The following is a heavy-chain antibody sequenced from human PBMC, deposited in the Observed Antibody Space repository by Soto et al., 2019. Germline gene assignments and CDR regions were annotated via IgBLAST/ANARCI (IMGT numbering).Heavy chain of an antibody. CDR3: ARGPFTIFGVVIIHPYGMDV. J-gene: IGHJ6*02. CDR1: GGSISSGGYY. V-gene: IGHV4-31*03. CDR2: IYYSGST. D-gene: IGHD3-3*01. Sequence: QVQLQESGPGLVKPSQTLSLTCTVSGGSISSGGYYWSWIRQHPGKGLEWIGYIYYSGSTYYNPSLKSRVTISVDTSKNQFSMKLSSVTAADTAVYYCARGPFTIFGVVIIHPYGMDVWGQGTTVTVSS.